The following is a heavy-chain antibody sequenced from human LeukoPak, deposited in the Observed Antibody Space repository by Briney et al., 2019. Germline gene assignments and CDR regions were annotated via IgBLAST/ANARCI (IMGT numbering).Heavy chain of an antibody. CDR1: GFSFSSYT. CDR2: ISSSSSYI. Sequence: GGSLRLSWAASGFSFSSYTMMCVRQAPGRGLEWVSIISSSSSYIYYAASVKRRFTISRDNAKNALYLQMNSLRAEDTAVYYCARDGRCGGDCYASWGQGTLVTVSS. D-gene: IGHD2-21*02. V-gene: IGHV3-21*01. CDR3: ARDGRCGGDCYAS. J-gene: IGHJ4*02.